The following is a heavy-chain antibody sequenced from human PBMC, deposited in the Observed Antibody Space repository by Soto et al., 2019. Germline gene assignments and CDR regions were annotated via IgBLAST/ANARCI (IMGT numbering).Heavy chain of an antibody. CDR1: GGTFSSYA. V-gene: IGHV1-69*01. Sequence: QVQLVQSGAEVKKPGSSVKVSCKASGGTFSSYAISWVRQSPGQGLAWMGGIMPIFGTANYAQKFKGRVTITADESTSTAYMELSSLRSADTAVYYCARGQEGWDYGDYAPQDYLGQGTLVTVSS. D-gene: IGHD4-17*01. CDR2: IMPIFGTA. J-gene: IGHJ4*02. CDR3: ARGQEGWDYGDYAPQDY.